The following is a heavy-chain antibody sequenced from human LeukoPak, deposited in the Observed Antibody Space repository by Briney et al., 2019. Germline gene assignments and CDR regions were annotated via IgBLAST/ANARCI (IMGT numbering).Heavy chain of an antibody. V-gene: IGHV3-33*01. Sequence: RSGGSLRLSCAASGFTFSSYGMHWVRQAPGKGLEWVAVIWYDGSNKYYADSVKGRFTISRDNAKNSLYLQMNSLRAEDTAVYYCARGGAVLRFLEWLFDAFDIWGQGTMVTVSS. CDR3: ARGGAVLRFLEWLFDAFDI. J-gene: IGHJ3*02. CDR1: GFTFSSYG. D-gene: IGHD3-3*01. CDR2: IWYDGSNK.